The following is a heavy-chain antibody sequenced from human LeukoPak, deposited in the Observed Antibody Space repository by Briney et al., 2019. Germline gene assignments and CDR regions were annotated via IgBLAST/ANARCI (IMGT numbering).Heavy chain of an antibody. CDR1: GGTFNIYP. J-gene: IGHJ4*02. Sequence: GASVKVSCKASGGTFNIYPISWVRQAPGQGLEWMGGIIPIYATTYYAQKFQGRVTITADKSTSTAYVELSSLRSEDTAVYYCARAGYYYDKAGTAIDYWGQGTLVTVSS. D-gene: IGHD3-22*01. V-gene: IGHV1-69*06. CDR3: ARAGYYYDKAGTAIDY. CDR2: IIPIYATT.